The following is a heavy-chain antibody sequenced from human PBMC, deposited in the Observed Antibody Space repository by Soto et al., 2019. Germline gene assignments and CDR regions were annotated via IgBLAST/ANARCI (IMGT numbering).Heavy chain of an antibody. Sequence: GGSLRLSCAASGFTFSNAWMSWVRQAPGKGLEWVGRIKSKTDGGTTDYAAPVKGGFTISRDDSKNTLYLQMNSLKTEDTAVYYCTTDRSRGLNYYYGMDVWGQGTTVTVSS. V-gene: IGHV3-15*01. D-gene: IGHD3-10*01. CDR2: IKSKTDGGTT. J-gene: IGHJ6*02. CDR3: TTDRSRGLNYYYGMDV. CDR1: GFTFSNAW.